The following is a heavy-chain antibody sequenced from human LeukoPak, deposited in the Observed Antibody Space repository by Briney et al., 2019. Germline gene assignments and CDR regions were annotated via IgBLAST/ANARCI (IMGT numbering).Heavy chain of an antibody. J-gene: IGHJ6*02. Sequence: GGSLRLSCAASGITFDNYAMHWVRQAPGKGLEWVSLISGDGGSTYSVDSVKGRFTFSRDNSKNSLYLQMNSLRTEDTALYYCAKGFSVLASNHYYYYYGMDVWGQGTTVTVSS. CDR2: ISGDGGST. V-gene: IGHV3-43*02. CDR1: GITFDNYA. D-gene: IGHD3-3*01. CDR3: AKGFSVLASNHYYYYYGMDV.